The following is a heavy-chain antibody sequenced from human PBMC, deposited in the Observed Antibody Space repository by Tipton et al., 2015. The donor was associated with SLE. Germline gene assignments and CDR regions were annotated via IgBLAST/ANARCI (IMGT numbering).Heavy chain of an antibody. CDR3: ARVRFNGNWEQGNRWFDP. CDR1: GGSISSYY. CDR2: IYYSGST. Sequence: TLSLTCTVSGGSISSYYWSWIRQPPGKGLEWIGTIYYSGSTYYNPFLKSRVTISVDTSKNQFSLKLSSVTAADTAVYYCARVRFNGNWEQGNRWFDPWSQGTLVTVSS. V-gene: IGHV4-39*07. D-gene: IGHD1-1*01. J-gene: IGHJ5*02.